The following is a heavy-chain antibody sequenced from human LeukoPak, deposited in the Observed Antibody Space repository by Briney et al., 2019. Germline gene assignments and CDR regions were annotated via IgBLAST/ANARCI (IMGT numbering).Heavy chain of an antibody. J-gene: IGHJ4*02. V-gene: IGHV3-48*03. CDR2: ISSSGGPI. D-gene: IGHD6-19*01. Sequence: PGGSLRLSCEASGFSFSSYEMNWVRQAPGKGLEWVSYISSSGGPIYYADSVKGRFTISRDNAKNSLYLQMNSLRAEDTAVYYCARGDLDSSGWYFVFSYYFDYWGQGTLVTVSS. CDR3: ARGDLDSSGWYFVFSYYFDY. CDR1: GFSFSSYE.